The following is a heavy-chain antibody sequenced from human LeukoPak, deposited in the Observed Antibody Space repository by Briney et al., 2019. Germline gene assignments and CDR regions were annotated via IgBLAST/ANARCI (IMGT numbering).Heavy chain of an antibody. V-gene: IGHV4-59*08. CDR1: GDSVTRYY. Sequence: PSETLSLTCSVSGDSVTRYYWSWIRQPPGKGLEWIGYVSSDGTTNYTTSLRSRVIMSVDTAKNHISLSLTSLTAADTAIYYCARLDCTGDGCYNHWGQGNLVTVSS. CDR3: ARLDCTGDGCYNH. J-gene: IGHJ4*02. D-gene: IGHD2-8*02. CDR2: VSSDGTT.